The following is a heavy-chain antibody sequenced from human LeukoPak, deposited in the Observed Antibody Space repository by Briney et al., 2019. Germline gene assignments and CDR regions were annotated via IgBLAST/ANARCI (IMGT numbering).Heavy chain of an antibody. J-gene: IGHJ4*02. V-gene: IGHV3-7*01. Sequence: GGSLRLSCAASGFTLTTYWMSWVRQAPGKGLEWVANINQDGTEKYYVDSVKGRITISRDNAKNSLYLQMNSLRVEDTAVYYCAKVAKYYYGSETYYFFEHWGQGTPVTASS. D-gene: IGHD3-10*01. CDR3: AKVAKYYYGSETYYFFEH. CDR2: INQDGTEK. CDR1: GFTLTTYW.